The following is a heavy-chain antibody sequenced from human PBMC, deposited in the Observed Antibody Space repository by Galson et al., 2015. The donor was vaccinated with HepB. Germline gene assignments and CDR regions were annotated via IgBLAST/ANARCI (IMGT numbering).Heavy chain of an antibody. CDR3: ARESRSWYFGAYYYYGMDV. V-gene: IGHV6-1*01. CDR1: GDSVSSNSAA. D-gene: IGHD6-13*01. J-gene: IGHJ6*02. CDR2: TYYRTKGDN. Sequence: CAISGDSVSSNSAAWNWIRQSPSRGLEWLGRTYYRTKGDNDYAVSVKSRITITPDTSKNQFSLQLNSVTPEDTAVYYCARESRSWYFGAYYYYGMDVWGQGTTVTVSS.